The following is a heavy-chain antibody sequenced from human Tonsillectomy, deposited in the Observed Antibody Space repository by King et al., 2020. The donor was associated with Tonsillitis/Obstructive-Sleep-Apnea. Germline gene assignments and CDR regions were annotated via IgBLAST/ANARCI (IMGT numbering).Heavy chain of an antibody. D-gene: IGHD4-17*01. Sequence: VQLVESGAEVKKPGASVKVSCKASGYTFTSYYMHWVRQAPGQGLEWMGIINPSGGSTSYAQKFQGRVTMTRDTSTGTVYMELSSLRSEDTAVYYCARVRDGDYGAYYFDYWGQGTLVTVSS. CDR3: ARVRDGDYGAYYFDY. CDR1: GYTFTSYY. CDR2: INPSGGST. J-gene: IGHJ4*02. V-gene: IGHV1-46*01.